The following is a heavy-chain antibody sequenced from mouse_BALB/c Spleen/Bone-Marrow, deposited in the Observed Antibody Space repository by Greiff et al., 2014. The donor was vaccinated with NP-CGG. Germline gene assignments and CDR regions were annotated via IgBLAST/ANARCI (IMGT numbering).Heavy chain of an antibody. CDR3: AREGGYYDAMDY. D-gene: IGHD2-2*01. V-gene: IGHV1S29*02. CDR1: GYTFTDYN. J-gene: IGHJ4*01. Sequence: EVQLVESGPELVKPGASVRISCKASGYTFTDYNMQWVKQSHGKSLEWIGYIYPYNGGTGYNQKFRSKATLTVDSSSSTAYMELRSLTSEDAAVYYCAREGGYYDAMDYWGQGTSVTVSS. CDR2: IYPYNGGT.